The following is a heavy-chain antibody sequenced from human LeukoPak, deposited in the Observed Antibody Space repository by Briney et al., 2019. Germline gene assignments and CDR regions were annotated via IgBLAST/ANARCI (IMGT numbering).Heavy chain of an antibody. CDR1: GYTFPSNG. J-gene: IGHJ4*02. V-gene: IGHV1-18*01. D-gene: IGHD6-19*01. CDR3: ARADSVTIAVAGLSCFDY. CDR2: ISAYNGNT. Sequence: ASVKVSCKASGYTFPSNGISWVRQAPGQGLEWMGWISAYNGNTKYAQNLQGRVTMTTATSTSTVYMELSSLRSDDTAVYYCARADSVTIAVAGLSCFDYWGQGTLVTVSS.